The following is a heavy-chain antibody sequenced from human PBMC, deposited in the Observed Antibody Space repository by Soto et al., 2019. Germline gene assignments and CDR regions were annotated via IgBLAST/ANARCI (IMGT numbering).Heavy chain of an antibody. Sequence: AGGSLRLSCAASGFTFSSYAMHWVRQAPGKGLEYVSAISSNGRSTYYANSVKGRFTISRDNSKNTLYLQMGSLRAEDMAVYYCVRDPTGDDILTGPGFDYWGQGTLVTVSS. CDR2: ISSNGRST. CDR3: VRDPTGDDILTGPGFDY. CDR1: GFTFSSYA. V-gene: IGHV3-64*01. J-gene: IGHJ4*02. D-gene: IGHD3-9*01.